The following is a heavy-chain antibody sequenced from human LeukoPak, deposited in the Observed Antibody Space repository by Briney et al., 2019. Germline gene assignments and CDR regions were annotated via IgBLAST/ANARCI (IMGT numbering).Heavy chain of an antibody. J-gene: IGHJ4*02. D-gene: IGHD2-15*01. CDR3: AKRADVVVVVAAVDY. CDR2: ISGSGGST. V-gene: IGHV3-23*01. Sequence: GGSLRLSCAASGFTFSSYAMSWVRQAPGKGLEWVSAISGSGGSTYYADSVKGRFTISRDNSKNTLSLQMNSLRAEDTAVYYCAKRADVVVVVAAVDYWGQGTLVIVSS. CDR1: GFTFSSYA.